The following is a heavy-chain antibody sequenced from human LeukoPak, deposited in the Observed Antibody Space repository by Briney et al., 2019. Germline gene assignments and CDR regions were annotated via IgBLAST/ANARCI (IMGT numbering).Heavy chain of an antibody. V-gene: IGHV3-11*04. CDR2: ISSSGSTI. Sequence: PGGSLRLSCAASGFTFTNAWMSWVRQAPGKGLEWVSYISSSGSTIYYADSVKGRFTISRDNAKNSLHLQMNSLRAEDTAVYYCARDYGGSSPFDYWGQGTLVTVSS. CDR3: ARDYGGSSPFDY. CDR1: GFTFTNAW. D-gene: IGHD4-23*01. J-gene: IGHJ4*02.